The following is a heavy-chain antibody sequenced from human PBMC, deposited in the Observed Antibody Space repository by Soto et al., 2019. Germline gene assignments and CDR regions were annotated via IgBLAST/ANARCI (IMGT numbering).Heavy chain of an antibody. CDR2: IYFNVNT. D-gene: IGHD3-16*01. CDR3: ASVTFGGIVLAH. J-gene: IGHJ4*02. V-gene: IGHV4-59*01. CDR1: GGSISSYY. Sequence: SETLSLTCTVSGGSISSYYWTWIRQSPGKGLEWIGYIYFNVNTNYNPSLKRRVTMSIDTSKKQFSLNLSSVTAADTAVYYCASVTFGGIVLAHWGQGALVTVSS.